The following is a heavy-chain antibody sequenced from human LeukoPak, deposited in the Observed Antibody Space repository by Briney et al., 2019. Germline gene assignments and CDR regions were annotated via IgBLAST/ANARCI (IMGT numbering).Heavy chain of an antibody. J-gene: IGHJ4*02. CDR1: GFTFSFYW. CDR2: IKQDGSEK. D-gene: IGHD3-22*01. V-gene: IGHV3-7*01. CDR3: ARSLRRSYYDSSGYDY. Sequence: GGSLRLSCAGSGFTFSFYWMSWVRQAPGKGLQWVANIKQDGSEKHYVDSVKGRFTISRDNAKNSLYLQMNSLRGEDTAVYSCARSLRRSYYDSSGYDYWGQGTLVTVSS.